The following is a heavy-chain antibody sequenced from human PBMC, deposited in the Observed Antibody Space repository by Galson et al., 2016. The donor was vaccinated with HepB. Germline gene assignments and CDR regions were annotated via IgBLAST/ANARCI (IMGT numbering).Heavy chain of an antibody. CDR1: GFTFSTFS. D-gene: IGHD3-22*01. CDR3: ASSYYDHRYYFDH. J-gene: IGHJ4*02. V-gene: IGHV3-11*04. Sequence: SLRLSCAASGFTFSTFSMSWVRQAPGKGLEWIAYITSNGDTVYYADPVKGRFAISRDNAKNSLFLQMNSLRAEDTALYFCASSYYDHRYYFDHWGQGSLVTVSS. CDR2: ITSNGDTV.